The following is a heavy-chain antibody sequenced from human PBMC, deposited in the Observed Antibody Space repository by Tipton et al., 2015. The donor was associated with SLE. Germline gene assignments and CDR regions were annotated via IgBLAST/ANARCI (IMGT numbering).Heavy chain of an antibody. V-gene: IGHV4-38-2*02. D-gene: IGHD3-10*01. CDR2: IYHSGSA. CDR3: ARQGFREFDSSFDS. Sequence: TLSLTCTVSGFSISSGYYWGWIRQPPGKGLEWIGSIYHSGSAYYNPSLKSRVTISVDTSKNQFSLKLTSVIAADTAVYYCARQGFREFDSSFDSWGQGILVTVSS. J-gene: IGHJ5*01. CDR1: GFSISSGYY.